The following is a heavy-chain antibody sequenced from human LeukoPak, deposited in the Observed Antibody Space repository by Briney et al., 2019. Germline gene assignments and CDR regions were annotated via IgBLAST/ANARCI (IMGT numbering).Heavy chain of an antibody. V-gene: IGHV3-23*01. D-gene: IGHD6-19*01. CDR3: AKDARRSSGWFFFDH. CDR2: MVESGEKT. Sequence: PGVSLRLSCAASGFAFSRQDMGWVRQAPGKGLEWVSGMVESGEKTYYADSVKGRFTISRHNSKNTQYLQMNSLRVEDTAVYYCAKDARRSSGWFFFDHWGQGTLVT. J-gene: IGHJ4*02. CDR1: GFAFSRQD.